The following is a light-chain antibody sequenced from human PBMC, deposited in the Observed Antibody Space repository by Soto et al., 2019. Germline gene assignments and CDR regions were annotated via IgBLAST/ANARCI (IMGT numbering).Light chain of an antibody. Sequence: EIVLTQSPAILSLSPGEKATLSCRASQSVSGSLGWYQQKPGQAPRLIIYDASVRATGIPARFSGSGSGTDFTLTINSLEPEDFAVYYCQEGTYWPAFGGGTKVEIK. CDR2: DAS. V-gene: IGKV3-11*01. J-gene: IGKJ4*01. CDR1: QSVSGS. CDR3: QEGTYWPA.